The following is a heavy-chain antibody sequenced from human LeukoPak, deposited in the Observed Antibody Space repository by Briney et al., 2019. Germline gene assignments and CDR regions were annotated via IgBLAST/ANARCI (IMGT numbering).Heavy chain of an antibody. CDR3: ARDKIVGATNFDY. CDR2: IKQDGSEK. V-gene: IGHV3-7*01. J-gene: IGHJ4*02. Sequence: GGSLRLSCAASGFTLSSYWMRWVRQPPGKGLEWVANIKQDGSEKYYVDSMKGRFTISRDNAKNSLYLQMNSLRAEDTAVYYCARDKIVGATNFDYWGQGTLVTVSS. CDR1: GFTLSSYW. D-gene: IGHD1-26*01.